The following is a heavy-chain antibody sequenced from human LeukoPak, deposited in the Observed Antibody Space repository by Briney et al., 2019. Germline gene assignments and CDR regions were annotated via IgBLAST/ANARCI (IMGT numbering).Heavy chain of an antibody. V-gene: IGHV4-61*02. Sequence: SQTLSLTCTVSGGSISSGSYYWSWIRQPAGKGLEWIGRIYTSGSTNYNPSLKSRVTISVDTSKNQFSLKLSSVTAADTAVYYCARTLAVAGHDPFQYYYYYYMDVWGKGTTVTVSS. CDR2: IYTSGST. CDR3: ARTLAVAGHDPFQYYYYYYMDV. CDR1: GGSISSGSYY. J-gene: IGHJ6*03. D-gene: IGHD6-19*01.